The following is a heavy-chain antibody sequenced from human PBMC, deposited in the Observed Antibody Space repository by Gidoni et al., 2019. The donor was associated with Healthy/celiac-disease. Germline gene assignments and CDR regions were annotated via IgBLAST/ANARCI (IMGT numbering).Heavy chain of an antibody. CDR1: GSTLTELS. J-gene: IGHJ6*02. CDR2: FDPEDGET. D-gene: IGHD1-7*01. Sequence: QVQLVQSGAEVKKPGASVKVSCKVSGSTLTELSMHWVRQAPGKGLEWMGGFDPEDGETIYAQKFQGRVTMTEDTSTDTAYMELSSLRSEDTAVYYCATAVELSSLGYYYYGMDVWGQGTTVTVSS. CDR3: ATAVELSSLGYYYYGMDV. V-gene: IGHV1-24*01.